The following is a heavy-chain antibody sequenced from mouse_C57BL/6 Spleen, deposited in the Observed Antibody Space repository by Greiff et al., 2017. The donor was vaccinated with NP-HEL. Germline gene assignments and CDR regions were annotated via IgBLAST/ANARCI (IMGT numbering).Heavy chain of an antibody. Sequence: EVQLVESGGGLVKPGGSLKLSCAASGFTFSSYAMSWVRQTPEKRLEWVATISDGGSYTYYPDNVKGRFTISRDNAKNNLYLQMSHLKSEDTAMYYCARGNDDYDGEWFAYWGQGTLVTVSA. D-gene: IGHD2-4*01. CDR2: ISDGGSYT. V-gene: IGHV5-4*01. J-gene: IGHJ3*01. CDR3: ARGNDDYDGEWFAY. CDR1: GFTFSSYA.